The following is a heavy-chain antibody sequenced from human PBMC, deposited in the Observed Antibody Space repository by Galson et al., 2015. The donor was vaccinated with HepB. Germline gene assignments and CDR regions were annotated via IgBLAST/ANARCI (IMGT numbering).Heavy chain of an antibody. CDR1: GYTFTSYG. CDR2: ISAYNGNT. D-gene: IGHD2-21*01. J-gene: IGHJ3*02. CDR3: AAAPPSIVVGPSGAFDI. V-gene: IGHV1-18*01. Sequence: SVKVSCKASGYTFTSYGISWVRQAPGQGLEWMGWISAYNGNTNYAQKLQGRVTMTTDTSTSTAYMELRSLRSDDTAVYYCAAAPPSIVVGPSGAFDIWGQGTMVTVSS.